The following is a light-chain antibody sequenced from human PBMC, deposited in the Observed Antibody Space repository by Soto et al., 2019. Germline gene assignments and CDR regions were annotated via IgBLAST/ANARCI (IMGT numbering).Light chain of an antibody. CDR1: KLGDKY. CDR2: EDR. Sequence: SYELTQPRSVSVSPGQTASITCSGDKLGDKYTWWYQQKPGQSHVLVIYEDRKWPSGIPERFSGSKSGNTATLTISGTQALDEADYYCQTWDSSTVMFGGGTKLTVL. CDR3: QTWDSSTVM. V-gene: IGLV3-1*01. J-gene: IGLJ3*02.